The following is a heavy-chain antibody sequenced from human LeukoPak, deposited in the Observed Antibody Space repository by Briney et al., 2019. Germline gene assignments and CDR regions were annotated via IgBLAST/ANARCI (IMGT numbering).Heavy chain of an antibody. J-gene: IGHJ5*02. CDR2: INPSTGST. CDR3: ARGGVLQKYNWFDP. D-gene: IGHD3-10*01. Sequence: GESLKISCKGSGYTFHSYYMHWVRQAPGQGLEWMGIINPSTGSTSYAQKFQGRVTMTRDTSTSTVYMELSSLRSEDTAVYYCARGGVLQKYNWFDPWGQGTLVTVSS. CDR1: GYTFHSYY. V-gene: IGHV1-46*02.